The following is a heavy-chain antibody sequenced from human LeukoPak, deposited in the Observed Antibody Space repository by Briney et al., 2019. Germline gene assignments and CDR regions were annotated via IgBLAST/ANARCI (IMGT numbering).Heavy chain of an antibody. J-gene: IGHJ4*02. CDR2: ISYDGSNK. CDR1: GFTFSSYA. V-gene: IGHV3-30-3*01. D-gene: IGHD3-16*02. Sequence: PGGSLRLSCAASGFTFSSYAMHWVRQAPGKGLEWVAVISYDGSNKYYADSVKGRFTISRDNSKNTLYLQMNSLRAEDTAVYYCAKGLPPADDYVWGSYRPPFDYWGQGTLVTVSS. CDR3: AKGLPPADDYVWGSYRPPFDY.